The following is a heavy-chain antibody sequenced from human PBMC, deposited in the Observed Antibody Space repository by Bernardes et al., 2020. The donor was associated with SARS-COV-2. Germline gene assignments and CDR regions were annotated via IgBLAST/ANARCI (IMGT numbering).Heavy chain of an antibody. D-gene: IGHD1-1*01. CDR2: IKKDGSEI. CDR3: ATWQFSHWFDY. CDR1: GFTFSSYW. Sequence: GGSLRLSCAASGFTFSSYWMGWVRQAPGKGLEWVANIKKDGSEIYYGDSVKGRFTISRDNAKNSLYLQMNSLRVEDTAVYYCATWQFSHWFDYWGQGTLVTVSS. V-gene: IGHV3-7*01. J-gene: IGHJ4*02.